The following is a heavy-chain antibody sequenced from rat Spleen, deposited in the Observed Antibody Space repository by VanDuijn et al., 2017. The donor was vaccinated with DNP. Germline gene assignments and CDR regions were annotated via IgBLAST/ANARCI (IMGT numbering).Heavy chain of an antibody. CDR2: ISYDGSRT. CDR3: AKNSGYYFDY. D-gene: IGHD4-3*01. CDR1: GFTFSDYA. Sequence: EVQLVESGGGLVQPGRSLKLSCAASGFTFSDYAMAWVRQAPKKGLEWVATISYDGSRTYYRDSVKGRFTISRDNAKSSLYLQMNSLKSEDTATYYCAKNSGYYFDYWGQGVTVTVSS. V-gene: IGHV5-17*01. J-gene: IGHJ2*01.